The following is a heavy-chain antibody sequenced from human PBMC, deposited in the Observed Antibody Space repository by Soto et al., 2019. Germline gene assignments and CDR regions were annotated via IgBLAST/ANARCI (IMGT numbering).Heavy chain of an antibody. V-gene: IGHV1-69*01. CDR3: GRSWYYYYGMDV. J-gene: IGHJ6*02. CDR1: RGTFSSYA. CDR2: IIPIFGTA. Sequence: QVQLVQSGAEVKKPGSSVKVSCKASRGTFSSYAISWVRQAPGQGLEWMGGIIPIFGTANYAQKFQGRVTITADESTSTAYMELSSLRSEDTAVYYCGRSWYYYYGMDVWGQGTTVTVSS. D-gene: IGHD6-13*01.